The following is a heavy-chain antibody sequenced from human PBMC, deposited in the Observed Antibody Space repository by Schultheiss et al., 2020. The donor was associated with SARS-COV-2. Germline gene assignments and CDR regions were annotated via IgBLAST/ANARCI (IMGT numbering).Heavy chain of an antibody. Sequence: GGSLRLSCTASGFTFSSYAMSWVRQAPGKGLEWVSYISSSGSTIYYADSVKGRFTISRDNAKNSLYLQMNSLRAEDTAVYYCARESGSYSTPNFDYWGQGTLVTVSS. D-gene: IGHD1-26*01. CDR1: GFTFSSYA. CDR3: ARESGSYSTPNFDY. V-gene: IGHV3-48*03. J-gene: IGHJ4*02. CDR2: ISSSGSTI.